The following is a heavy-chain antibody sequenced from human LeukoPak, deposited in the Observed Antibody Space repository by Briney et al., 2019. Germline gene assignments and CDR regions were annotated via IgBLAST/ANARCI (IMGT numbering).Heavy chain of an antibody. D-gene: IGHD3-22*01. CDR1: GGSISSHY. CDR3: ASQRNDYYDSSGHDY. V-gene: IGHV4-59*08. CDR2: IYYSGST. J-gene: IGHJ4*02. Sequence: SETLSLTCTVSGGSISSHYWSWIRQPPGKGLEWIGYIYYSGSTNYNPSLKSRVTISVDTSKNQFSLKLSSVTAADTAVYYCASQRNDYYDSSGHDYWGQGTLVTVSS.